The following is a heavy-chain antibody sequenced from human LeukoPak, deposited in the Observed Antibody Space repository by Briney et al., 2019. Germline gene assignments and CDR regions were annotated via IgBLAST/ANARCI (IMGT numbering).Heavy chain of an antibody. J-gene: IGHJ4*02. CDR1: GFTFSSYG. CDR3: AKDPHYGDYVNYFDY. D-gene: IGHD4-17*01. V-gene: IGHV3-30*18. CDR2: ISYDGSNK. Sequence: GGSLRLSCAASGFTFSSYGMHWVRQAPGKGLEWVAVISYDGSNKYYADSVEGRFTISRDNSKNTLYLQMNSLRAEDTAVYYCAKDPHYGDYVNYFDYWGQGTLVTVSS.